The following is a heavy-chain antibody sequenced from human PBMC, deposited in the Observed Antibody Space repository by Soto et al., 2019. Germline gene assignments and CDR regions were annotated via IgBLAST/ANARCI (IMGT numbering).Heavy chain of an antibody. CDR1: GLTFSSYA. CDR2: ISGSGGST. Sequence: EVQLLESGGGLVQPGGSLRLSCAASGLTFSSYAMSWVRQAPGKGLEWVSAISGSGGSTFYADSVKGRFTISRDNSKNVLFLQMNSLRAEDTAVYYCAGRIAVAGTLAYWGQGTLVTVSS. J-gene: IGHJ4*02. CDR3: AGRIAVAGTLAY. D-gene: IGHD6-19*01. V-gene: IGHV3-23*01.